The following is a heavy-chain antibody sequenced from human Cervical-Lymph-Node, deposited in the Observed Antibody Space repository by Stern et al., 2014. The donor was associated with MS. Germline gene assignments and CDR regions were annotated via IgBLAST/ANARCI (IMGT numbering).Heavy chain of an antibody. CDR3: ARDVQGDGNYNLDH. J-gene: IGHJ4*02. D-gene: IGHD1-1*01. V-gene: IGHV3-74*01. CDR1: GFSLSRYW. Sequence: EMQLVESGGGLVQPGGSLRLSCAASGFSLSRYWMHWVRQAPGKGLVWLSRMRRDGTTTNYADSVKGRFTISRDDAKNMVYLQVNSLRVDDTAVYYCARDVQGDGNYNLDHWGQGTLVTVSS. CDR2: MRRDGTTT.